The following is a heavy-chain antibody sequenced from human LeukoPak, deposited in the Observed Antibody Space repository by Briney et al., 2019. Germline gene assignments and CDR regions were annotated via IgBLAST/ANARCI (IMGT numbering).Heavy chain of an antibody. CDR2: VSDSGIT. Sequence: PAETLSLTCTVSGGSISSYYWSWIRQPPGKGLEWIGYVSDSGITNYNPSLKSRVTISVDTSKNQFSLKLSSVTAADTAVYFCARDYQTWYFDLWGRGTLATVSS. D-gene: IGHD3-16*02. J-gene: IGHJ2*01. CDR3: ARDYQTWYFDL. CDR1: GGSISSYY. V-gene: IGHV4-59*01.